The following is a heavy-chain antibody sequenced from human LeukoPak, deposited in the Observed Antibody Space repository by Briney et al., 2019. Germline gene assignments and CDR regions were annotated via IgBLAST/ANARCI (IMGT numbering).Heavy chain of an antibody. D-gene: IGHD4-17*01. CDR2: INPDSGDT. CDR3: AKVIHGAVTFDI. CDR1: GYTFTNYY. Sequence: GASVKVSRRASGYTFTNYYIHWVRQAPGQGLEWMGWINPDSGDTNYAQKFQGRVTLTRDTSISTAYMELSSLRSDDTAMFYCAKVIHGAVTFDIWGQGTMVTVSS. V-gene: IGHV1-2*02. J-gene: IGHJ3*02.